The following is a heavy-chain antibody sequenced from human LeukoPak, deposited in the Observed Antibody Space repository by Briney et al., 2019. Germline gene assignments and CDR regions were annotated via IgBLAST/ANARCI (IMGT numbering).Heavy chain of an antibody. V-gene: IGHV3-49*02. J-gene: IGHJ3*02. CDR1: GFNFRMHA. CDR2: IRSKAYGGTT. CDR3: TRDQGRIAAARDAFDI. Sequence: GTSLRLSCSASGFNFRMHAMSWVRQAPGKGLEWVGFIRSKAYGGTTEYAASVKGRFTISRDDSKSIAYLQMNSLKTEDTAVYYCTRDQGRIAAARDAFDIWGQGTMVTVSS. D-gene: IGHD6-13*01.